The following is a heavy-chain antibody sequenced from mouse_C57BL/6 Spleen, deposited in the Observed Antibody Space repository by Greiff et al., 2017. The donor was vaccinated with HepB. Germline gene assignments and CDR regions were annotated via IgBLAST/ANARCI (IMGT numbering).Heavy chain of an antibody. V-gene: IGHV5-9-1*02. CDR3: TRDHYYYGSDY. D-gene: IGHD1-1*01. J-gene: IGHJ2*01. Sequence: EVKLMESGEGLVKPGGSLKLSCAASGFTFSSYAMSWVRQTPEKRLEWVAYISSGGDYIYYADTVKGRFTISRDNARNTLYLQMSSLKSEDTAMYHCTRDHYYYGSDYWGQGTTLTVSS. CDR1: GFTFSSYA. CDR2: ISSGGDYI.